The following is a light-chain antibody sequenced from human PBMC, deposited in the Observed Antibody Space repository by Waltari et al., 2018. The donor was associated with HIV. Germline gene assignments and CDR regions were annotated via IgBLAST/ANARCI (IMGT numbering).Light chain of an antibody. Sequence: QPALTQPASVSGSPGHSITISCTEPSIPVGGFVFASWSHQFPGKAPKVVIYDVNNRPSGVSDRFSGSKSGNTASLTISGLQAEDEADYYCDSHTNTFTRVFGTGTRVTVL. CDR2: DVN. V-gene: IGLV2-14*01. J-gene: IGLJ1*01. CDR3: DSHTNTFTRV. CDR1: SIPVGGFVF.